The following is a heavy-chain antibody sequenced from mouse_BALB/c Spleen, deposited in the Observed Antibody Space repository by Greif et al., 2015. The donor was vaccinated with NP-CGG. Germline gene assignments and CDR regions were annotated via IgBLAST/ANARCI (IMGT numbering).Heavy chain of an antibody. CDR2: INPSTGYT. J-gene: IGHJ2*01. V-gene: IGHV1-7*01. Sequence: VKLQESGAELAKPGASVKMSCKASGYTFTSYWMHWVKQRPGQGLEWIGYINPSTGYTEYNQKFKDKATLTADKSSSTAFMQLSSLTSEDSAVYYCARRDGNYYFDYWGQGTTLTVSS. CDR3: ARRDGNYYFDY. D-gene: IGHD2-1*01. CDR1: GYTFTSYW.